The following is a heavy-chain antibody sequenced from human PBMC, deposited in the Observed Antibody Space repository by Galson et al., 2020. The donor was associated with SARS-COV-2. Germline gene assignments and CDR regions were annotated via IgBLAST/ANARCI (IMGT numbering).Heavy chain of an antibody. Sequence: GGSLRLSCAASGFTFSSQAMTWVRQAPGKGLEWVAAISGPGGRTYYGDSVKGRFTISRDNSKNTVFLQMNSLRAEDTAVYYCAKIEVGTIGSQYNYSGMDVWGQGSTVIVSS. J-gene: IGHJ6*02. CDR1: GFTFSSQA. CDR2: ISGPGGRT. CDR3: AKIEVGTIGSQYNYSGMDV. V-gene: IGHV3-23*01. D-gene: IGHD1-1*01.